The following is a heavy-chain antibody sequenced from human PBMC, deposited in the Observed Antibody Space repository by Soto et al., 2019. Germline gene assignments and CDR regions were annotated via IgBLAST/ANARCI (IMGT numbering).Heavy chain of an antibody. CDR2: IIPILGIA. V-gene: IGHV1-69*08. Sequence: QVQLVQSGAEVKKPGSSVKVSCKASGGTFSSYTISWVRQAPGQGLEWMGRIIPILGIANYAQKFQGRVTITADKSTSTAYMELSSLRSEDTAVYYCARDRGAAAGKGWFDPWGQGTLVTVSS. D-gene: IGHD6-13*01. CDR1: GGTFSSYT. CDR3: ARDRGAAAGKGWFDP. J-gene: IGHJ5*02.